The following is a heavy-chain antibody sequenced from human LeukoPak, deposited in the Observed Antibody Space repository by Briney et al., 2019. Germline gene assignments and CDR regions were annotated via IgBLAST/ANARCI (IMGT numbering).Heavy chain of an antibody. Sequence: TGGSLRLSCAASGFTFSSYAMSWVRQAPGKGLEWVSAISGSGGSTYYADSVKGRFTISGDNSKNTLYLQMNSLRAEDTAVYYCAKRSRAAAGTIDYWGQGTLVTVSS. J-gene: IGHJ4*02. CDR2: ISGSGGST. CDR3: AKRSRAAAGTIDY. V-gene: IGHV3-23*01. CDR1: GFTFSSYA. D-gene: IGHD6-13*01.